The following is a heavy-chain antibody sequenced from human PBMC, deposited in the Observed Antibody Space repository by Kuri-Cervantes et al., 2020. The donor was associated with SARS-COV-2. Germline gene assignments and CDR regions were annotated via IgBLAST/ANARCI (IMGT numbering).Heavy chain of an antibody. J-gene: IGHJ4*02. D-gene: IGHD3-22*01. CDR2: IYYSGST. CDR3: ARRDTYYYDSSGPFDY. Sequence: GSLRLSCTVSGGSISSSSYYWGWIRQPPGKGLEWIGSIYYSGSTYYNPSLKSRVTISVDTSKNQFSLKLSSVTAADTAVYYCARRDTYYYDSSGPFDYWGQGTLVTVSS. V-gene: IGHV4-39*01. CDR1: GGSISSSSYY.